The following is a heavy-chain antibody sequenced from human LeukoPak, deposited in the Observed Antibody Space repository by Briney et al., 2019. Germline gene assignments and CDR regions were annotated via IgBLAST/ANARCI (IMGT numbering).Heavy chain of an antibody. Sequence: GASVKVSCKASGYTFTSYGISWVRQAPGQGLEWMGWIRAYNGNTNYAQKLQGRVTMTTDTSTRTAYMELRSLRSDDTAVYYCARGRHMVREVSWQNFDYWGQGTLVTVSS. CDR2: IRAYNGNT. D-gene: IGHD3-10*01. J-gene: IGHJ4*02. V-gene: IGHV1-18*01. CDR3: ARGRHMVREVSWQNFDY. CDR1: GYTFTSYG.